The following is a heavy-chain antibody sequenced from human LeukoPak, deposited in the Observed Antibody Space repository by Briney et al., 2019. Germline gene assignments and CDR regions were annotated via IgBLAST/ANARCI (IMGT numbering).Heavy chain of an antibody. CDR1: GGSITSYY. CDR3: ARHDPLITMIIGERAFDM. D-gene: IGHD3-22*01. CDR2: IYNSGST. J-gene: IGHJ3*02. Sequence: SETLSLTCTVSGGSITSYYWSWIRQPPGKGLEWLGYIYNSGSTNYSPSLKSRVTISVDTSKNQFSLRLSSVTAADTAVYYCARHDPLITMIIGERAFDMWGQGTMATVPS. V-gene: IGHV4-59*08.